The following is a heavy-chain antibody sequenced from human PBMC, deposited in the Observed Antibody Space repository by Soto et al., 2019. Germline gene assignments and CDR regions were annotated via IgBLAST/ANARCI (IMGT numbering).Heavy chain of an antibody. CDR1: GYTFASYA. Sequence: ASVKVSCKASGYTFASYAISWMRQAPGQRLEWMGWISAYTGRPNYAEKFQGRATLTTDTSTTTAYMELRSLRSEDTAVYYCVRDEVGSSGGYFRHWGQGTLVTVSS. D-gene: IGHD1-26*01. V-gene: IGHV1-18*01. J-gene: IGHJ1*01. CDR2: ISAYTGRP. CDR3: VRDEVGSSGGYFRH.